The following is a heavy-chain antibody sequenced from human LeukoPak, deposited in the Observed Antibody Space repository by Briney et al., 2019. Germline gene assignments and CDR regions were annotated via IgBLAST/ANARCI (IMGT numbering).Heavy chain of an antibody. CDR3: ATDLGDILTGPEYYFNY. J-gene: IGHJ4*02. Sequence: GGSLRLSCAASGFTFSSYAMSWVRQAPGQGLERVSAISGSGGSTYYADSVKGRFTISRDNSKNTLYLQMNSLRAEDTAVYYCATDLGDILTGPEYYFNYWGQGTLVTVSS. CDR2: ISGSGGST. D-gene: IGHD3-9*01. CDR1: GFTFSSYA. V-gene: IGHV3-23*01.